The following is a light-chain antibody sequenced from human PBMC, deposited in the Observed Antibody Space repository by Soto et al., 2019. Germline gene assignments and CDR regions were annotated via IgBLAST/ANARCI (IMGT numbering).Light chain of an antibody. V-gene: IGKV2-30*01. CDR1: QSLVYGDGNTH. CDR2: KVS. Sequence: DVVLTQSLLSLPVTLGQPASISCRSSQSLVYGDGNTHLNWFQQRPGQSPRRLIYKVSKRDSGVPDRVSGSGSGTDFTLKISRVEAEDVGVYYCMQGTQPYTFGQGTKLDIK. J-gene: IGKJ2*01. CDR3: MQGTQPYT.